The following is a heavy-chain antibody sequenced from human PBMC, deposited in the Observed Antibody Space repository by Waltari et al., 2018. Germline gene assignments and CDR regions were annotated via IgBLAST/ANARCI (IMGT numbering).Heavy chain of an antibody. CDR1: GFSFSNYW. Sequence: EVHLVESGGGLVQPGGSLRRSCAASGFSFSNYWMNWVRQAPEKGLEWVANIEQDGSEKNYVDSVKGRFTISRDNAKSSVYLQMNSLRAEDTAVYYCAGGSGWLPDSWGQGTLVTVSS. J-gene: IGHJ4*02. CDR3: AGGSGWLPDS. D-gene: IGHD6-19*01. CDR2: IEQDGSEK. V-gene: IGHV3-7*04.